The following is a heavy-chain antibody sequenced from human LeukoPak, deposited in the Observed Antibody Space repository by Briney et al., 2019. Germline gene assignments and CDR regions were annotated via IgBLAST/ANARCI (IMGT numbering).Heavy chain of an antibody. J-gene: IGHJ3*02. CDR2: IYSTGTT. CDR3: ARDLYSSSSIDAFDI. V-gene: IGHV4-30-4*01. CDR1: GGSISSGDYY. D-gene: IGHD6-6*01. Sequence: SETLSLTCSVSGGSISSGDYYWSWIRQPPGKGLEWMGYIYSTGTTFYNPSLKSRLAISIDTSKNQFSLKLSSVTAADTAVYYCARDLYSSSSIDAFDIWGQGTMVTVSS.